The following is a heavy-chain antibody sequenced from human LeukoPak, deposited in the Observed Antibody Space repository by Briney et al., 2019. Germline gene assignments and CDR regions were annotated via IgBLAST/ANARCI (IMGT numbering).Heavy chain of an antibody. J-gene: IGHJ4*02. CDR3: ARGGPGSYSAADY. CDR2: SNSAGSSK. Sequence: GGSLRLSCEASGFTFSNYWMHWVRQAPGKGLVWVSRSNSAGSSKSYVDSVKGRFTISRDNAKNTLYLQMDSLRAEDTAVYFCARGGPGSYSAADYWGQGTLVTVSS. CDR1: GFTFSNYW. D-gene: IGHD3-10*01. V-gene: IGHV3-74*01.